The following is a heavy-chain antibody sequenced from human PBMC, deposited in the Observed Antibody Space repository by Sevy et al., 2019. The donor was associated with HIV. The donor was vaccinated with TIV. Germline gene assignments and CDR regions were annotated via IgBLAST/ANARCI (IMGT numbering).Heavy chain of an antibody. V-gene: IGHV3-7*01. CDR2: IKQDGSEN. CDR3: VREGDDYVAFDI. Sequence: GGSLRLSCAASGFIFSSYWMSWVRQAPGKGLEWVANIKQDGSENYYVDSVKGRFTISRDNAKNSLYLRMNSLRAEDTDVYYCVREGDDYVAFDIWGQGTMVTVSS. CDR1: GFIFSSYW. D-gene: IGHD4-17*01. J-gene: IGHJ3*02.